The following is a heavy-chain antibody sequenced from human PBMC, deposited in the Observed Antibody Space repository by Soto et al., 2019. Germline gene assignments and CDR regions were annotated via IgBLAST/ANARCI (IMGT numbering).Heavy chain of an antibody. CDR1: GGSISSGGYS. J-gene: IGHJ4*02. CDR3: ARGAVTTYFDY. D-gene: IGHD4-17*01. CDR2: IYHRCST. V-gene: IGHV4-30-2*01. Sequence: QLQLQESGSGLVKPSQTLSLTCADSGGSISSGGYSWSWIRQPPGKGLEWIGYIYHRCSTYYNPSLKSRVTISVDRSKNKCSMKLSSVTAADTAVYYCARGAVTTYFDYWGQGTLVTVSS.